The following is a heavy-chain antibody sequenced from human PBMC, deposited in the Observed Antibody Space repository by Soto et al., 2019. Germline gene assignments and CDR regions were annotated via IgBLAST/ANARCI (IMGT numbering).Heavy chain of an antibody. Sequence: QVQLVQSGAEVKKPGASVKLSCKASGYTFSNYAVQWVRQAPGQSLEWMGWIHAGNGDTKYSQKFHDRVTITRDTSASTAYMELSSLRSEDTAIYYCARVHRYTSDIVQVPAVMFEDWFVPWGQGTLVTVSS. V-gene: IGHV1-3*01. CDR1: GYTFSNYA. CDR2: IHAGNGDT. D-gene: IGHD2-2*01. J-gene: IGHJ5*02. CDR3: ARVHRYTSDIVQVPAVMFEDWFVP.